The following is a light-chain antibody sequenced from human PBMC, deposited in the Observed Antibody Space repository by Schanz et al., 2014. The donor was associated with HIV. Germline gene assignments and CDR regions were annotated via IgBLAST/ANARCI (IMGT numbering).Light chain of an antibody. CDR1: SNDIGSYTY. J-gene: IGLJ2*01. Sequence: QSALTQPASVSGSPGQSITVSCTGTSNDIGSYTYVAWYQQHPGKAPKVVVYGVFDRPSGVSNRFSGSKSGNTASLTISGLQAEDEADYYCSSYAGSNVVFGGGTKLTVL. CDR2: GVF. CDR3: SSYAGSNVV. V-gene: IGLV2-14*03.